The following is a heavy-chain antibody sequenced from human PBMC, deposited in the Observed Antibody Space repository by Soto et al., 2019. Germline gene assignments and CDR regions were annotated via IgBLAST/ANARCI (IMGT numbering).Heavy chain of an antibody. CDR2: IIPIFGTA. J-gene: IGHJ4*02. CDR3: ARKNEYYYDSSGFDY. Sequence: SVKVSCKASGGTFSSYAISWVRQAPGQGLEWMGGIIPIFGTANYAQKFQGRVTITADESTSTAYMELSSLRSEDTAVYYRARKNEYYYDSSGFDYWGQGTLVTVSS. V-gene: IGHV1-69*13. D-gene: IGHD3-22*01. CDR1: GGTFSSYA.